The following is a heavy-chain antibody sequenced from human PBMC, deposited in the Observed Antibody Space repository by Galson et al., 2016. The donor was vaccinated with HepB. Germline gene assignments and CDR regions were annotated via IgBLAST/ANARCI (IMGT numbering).Heavy chain of an antibody. D-gene: IGHD7-27*01. CDR2: VYYGGYN. CDR3: ASSPPCDANCHNWGDAFDT. CDR1: GGSFSSSSYY. Sequence: SETLSLTCSVSGGSFSSSSYYWGWIRQPPGGGLEWIGSVYYGGYNYYNPSLKSRVTISIDTSKNQFSLNLTSVTAADTAIYFCASSPPCDANCHNWGDAFDTWGQGTVVTVSS. V-gene: IGHV4-39*01. J-gene: IGHJ3*02.